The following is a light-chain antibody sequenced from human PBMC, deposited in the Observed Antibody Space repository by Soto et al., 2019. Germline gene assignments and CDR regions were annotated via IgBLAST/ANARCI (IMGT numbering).Light chain of an antibody. CDR2: KAS. J-gene: IGKJ3*01. V-gene: IGKV1-5*03. CDR3: QQYNSYSLFT. CDR1: QSISSW. Sequence: DIQMTQSPSTLSASVGDRVTITCRASQSISSWLAWYQQKPGKAPKLLIYKASSLESGGPSRFSGSGSGTEFPLTISSLQPDDFATYYCQQYNSYSLFTFGPGTKVDIK.